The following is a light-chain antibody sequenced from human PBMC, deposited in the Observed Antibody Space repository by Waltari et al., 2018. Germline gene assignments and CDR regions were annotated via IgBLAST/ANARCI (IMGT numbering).Light chain of an antibody. CDR2: GTS. J-gene: IGKJ1*01. CDR3: QHYVRLPAT. V-gene: IGKV3-20*01. Sequence: EIVLAQSPVTLSLSPGERATLSCRASQSVSRSLAWYQQKPGQAPRLLIYGTSIRATGIPDRFSGSGAGTDFSITISRLESEDFAVYYCQHYVRLPATFGQGTKVEIK. CDR1: QSVSRS.